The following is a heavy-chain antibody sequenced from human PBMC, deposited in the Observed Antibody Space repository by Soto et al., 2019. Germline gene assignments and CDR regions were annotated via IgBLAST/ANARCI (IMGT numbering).Heavy chain of an antibody. J-gene: IGHJ4*02. Sequence: GASVKVSCKASGFTFTNDAISWVRQAPGQGLEWVGWITPYNGKTKYVERLQGRVTMTTDTSTRTAYMELRSLRSDDTAVYYCARDRNSDYFDYWGQGTLVTVSS. CDR3: ARDRNSDYFDY. CDR1: GFTFTNDA. CDR2: ITPYNGKT. V-gene: IGHV1-18*01.